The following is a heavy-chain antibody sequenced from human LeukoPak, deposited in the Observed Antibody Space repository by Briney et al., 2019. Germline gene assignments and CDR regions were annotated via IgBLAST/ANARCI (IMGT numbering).Heavy chain of an antibody. J-gene: IGHJ5*02. CDR2: ISGSGGST. V-gene: IGHV3-23*01. CDR3: AKDAIVVIPAAPRWFDP. D-gene: IGHD2-2*01. CDR1: GLTFSTSG. Sequence: GGSLRLSCTASGLTFSTSGFNWVRQAPGKGLQWVSSISGSGGSTYYADSVKGRFTISRDNSKNTLYLQMNSLRAEDTAVYYCAKDAIVVIPAAPRWFDPWGQGTLVTVSS.